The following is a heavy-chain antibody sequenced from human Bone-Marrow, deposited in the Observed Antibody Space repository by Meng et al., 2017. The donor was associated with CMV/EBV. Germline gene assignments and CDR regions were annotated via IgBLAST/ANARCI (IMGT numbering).Heavy chain of an antibody. CDR1: GLTFSSYA. Sequence: SLKISCAASGLTFSSYAMHWVRQAPGKGLEWVSGISWNSGSIGYADSVKGRFTISRDNAKNSLYLQMNSLRAEDTALYYCAKEVVPAAINDYYYGMDVWGQGTTVTVSS. D-gene: IGHD2-2*01. CDR2: ISWNSGSI. J-gene: IGHJ6*02. V-gene: IGHV3-9*01. CDR3: AKEVVPAAINDYYYGMDV.